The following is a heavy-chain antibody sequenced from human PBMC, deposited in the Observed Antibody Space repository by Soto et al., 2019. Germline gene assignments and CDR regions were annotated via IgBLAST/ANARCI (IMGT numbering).Heavy chain of an antibody. D-gene: IGHD3-22*01. Sequence: QVQLVQSGAAVKKPGSSVKVSCKASGGTFSSYTISWVRQAPGQGLEWMGRIIPILGIANYAQKFQGRVTITADKSTSTAYMELSSLRSEDTAVYYCARVRRYYYDSSGYWEFDYWGQGTLVTVSS. CDR1: GGTFSSYT. J-gene: IGHJ4*02. V-gene: IGHV1-69*02. CDR3: ARVRRYYYDSSGYWEFDY. CDR2: IIPILGIA.